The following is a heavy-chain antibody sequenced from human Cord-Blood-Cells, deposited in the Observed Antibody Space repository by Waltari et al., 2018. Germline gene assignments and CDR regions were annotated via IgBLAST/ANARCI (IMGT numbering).Heavy chain of an antibody. Sequence: VQLQQSGPGLVKPSQTLSRTCAISGDSVSSNSAARTWMRQSPSRGLEWLGRTYYRSKWYNQYAVSGKSRITHHPDTSKNQFSLQLNSVTPEDTAVYYCARTPTVTTDWFDYWGQGTLVTVSS. CDR1: GDSVSSNSAA. CDR3: ARTPTVTTDWFDY. J-gene: IGHJ4*02. CDR2: TYYRSKWYN. D-gene: IGHD4-4*01. V-gene: IGHV6-1*01.